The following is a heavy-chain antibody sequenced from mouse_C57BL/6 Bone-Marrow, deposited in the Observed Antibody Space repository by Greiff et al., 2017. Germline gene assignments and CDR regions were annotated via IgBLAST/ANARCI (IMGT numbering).Heavy chain of an antibody. Sequence: VQLQQSGPGLVKPSQSLSLTCSVSGYSITSGSYWNWIRQVPGNKLEWMGYISYDGSNNYNPYLKNRISITRDTSKNQFFLKLNSVTTEDTAKYYCARDGYYFAYWGQGTTLTVSS. V-gene: IGHV3-6*01. D-gene: IGHD2-2*01. CDR1: GYSITSGSY. CDR2: ISYDGSN. J-gene: IGHJ2*01. CDR3: ARDGYYFAY.